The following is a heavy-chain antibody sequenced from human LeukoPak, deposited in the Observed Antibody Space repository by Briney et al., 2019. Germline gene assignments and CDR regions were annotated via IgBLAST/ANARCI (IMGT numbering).Heavy chain of an antibody. D-gene: IGHD2-15*01. V-gene: IGHV1-69*01. CDR3: ARTGENPPAATLYGMDV. J-gene: IGHJ6*02. CDR2: IIPIFGTA. Sequence: QAPGQXXEWMGXIIPIFGTANYAQKFQGRVTITADESTSTAYMELSSLRSEDTAVYYCARTGENPPAATLYGMDVWGQGTTVTVSS.